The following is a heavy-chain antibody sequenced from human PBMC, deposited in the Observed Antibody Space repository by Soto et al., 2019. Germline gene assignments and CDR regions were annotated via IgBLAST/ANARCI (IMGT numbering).Heavy chain of an antibody. CDR3: AHTLIRRSPDYYGMDV. D-gene: IGHD3-10*01. V-gene: IGHV2-5*02. CDR2: IYWDDDN. Sequence: QITLKESGPTLVKVTQTLTLTCTFSGFSLSTSGVGVAWSRQPPGKALEWLALIYWDDDNRYSPSLKSRLTITKDPSKTQVVLTMTNRDPVDTAPYSCAHTLIRRSPDYYGMDVWGQGTAVTVSS. J-gene: IGHJ6*02. CDR1: GFSLSTSGVG.